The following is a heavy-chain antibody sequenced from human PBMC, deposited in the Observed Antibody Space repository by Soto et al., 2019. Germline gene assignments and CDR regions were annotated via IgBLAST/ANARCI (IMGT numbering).Heavy chain of an antibody. CDR1: GFTFSSCT. CDR3: SGCSGGACHKHYGMDG. J-gene: IGHJ6*02. D-gene: IGHD2-15*01. Sequence: EVHLVESGGGLVKPGGSLRLSCAVSGFTFSSCTMNWVRQAPGKGLEWVSSISPSSGHIYYADSVKGRFTISRDNSKNSLFLQMNSLRGEDTAVYYCSGCSGGACHKHYGMDGWGQGTTVTVSS. V-gene: IGHV3-21*06. CDR2: ISPSSGHI.